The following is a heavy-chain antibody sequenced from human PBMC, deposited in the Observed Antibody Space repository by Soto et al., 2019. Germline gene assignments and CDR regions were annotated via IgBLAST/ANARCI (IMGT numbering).Heavy chain of an antibody. CDR3: ARAEVMTTVTTYYFDY. V-gene: IGHV4-59*01. J-gene: IGHJ4*02. Sequence: SWIRQPPGKGLEWIGYVYYTGSTNYNPSLKSRVTISVDTSKKQFSLKLSSVTAADTAVYYCARAEVMTTVTTYYFDYWGQGTLVTVSS. CDR2: VYYTGST. D-gene: IGHD4-17*01.